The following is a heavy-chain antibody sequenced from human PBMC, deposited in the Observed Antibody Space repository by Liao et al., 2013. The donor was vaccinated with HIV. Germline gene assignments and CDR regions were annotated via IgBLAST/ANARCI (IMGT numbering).Heavy chain of an antibody. V-gene: IGHV4-34*02. D-gene: IGHD6-6*01. J-gene: IGHJ6*03. CDR2: INHSGST. CDR3: ARGVSSSFRYYYYYMDV. Sequence: QVQLQQWGAGLLKPSETLSLTCAVYGGSFSGYSWSWIRQPPREGGVEWIGEINHSGSTNNNPSLKSRVTISVDTSKNQFSLKLSSVTAADSAVYYCARGVSSSFRYYYYYMDVWGERDHGHRLL. CDR1: GGSFSGYS.